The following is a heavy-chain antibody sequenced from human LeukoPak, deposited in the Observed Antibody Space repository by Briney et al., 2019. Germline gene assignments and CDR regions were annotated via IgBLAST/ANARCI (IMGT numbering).Heavy chain of an antibody. CDR1: GFTFSSSC. J-gene: IGHJ4*02. D-gene: IGHD3-22*01. V-gene: IGHV3-74*03. CDR2: DNSDGSRT. CDR3: ARVVDDYDSGGFSWFDY. Sequence: PGGSLRLSCAASGFTFSSSCMHGVRQGPGKGLEWVSRDNSDGSRTTYADSVKGRFTISRDNAKHTLYLQMNSLRAEDTAVYYCARVVDDYDSGGFSWFDYWGQGTLVTVSS.